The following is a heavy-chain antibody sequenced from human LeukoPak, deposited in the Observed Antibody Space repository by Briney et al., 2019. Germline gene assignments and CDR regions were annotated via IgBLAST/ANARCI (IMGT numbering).Heavy chain of an antibody. Sequence: GGSLRLSCAASGFTFSSYAMHWVRQAPGKGLEWVAVISYDGSNKYYADSVKGRFTISRDNSKNTLYLQMNSLRAEDTAVYYCARASSSWYDYWGQGTLVTVSS. CDR3: ARASSSWYDY. V-gene: IGHV3-30-3*01. J-gene: IGHJ4*02. D-gene: IGHD6-13*01. CDR2: ISYDGSNK. CDR1: GFTFSSYA.